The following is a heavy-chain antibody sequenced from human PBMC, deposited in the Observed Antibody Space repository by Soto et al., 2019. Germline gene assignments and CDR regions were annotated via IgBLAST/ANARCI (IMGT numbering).Heavy chain of an antibody. D-gene: IGHD3-22*01. CDR1: GFNFGTYG. Sequence: QVQLVESGGGVVQPGTSLRLSCAASGFNFGTYGMHWVRQPPGKGLQWVSVTWYDGSENFYGDSVRGRFTISRDSSKNTLNLQVDSLAAEDTAVYYCATGFYSSSIDHWGQGTLVTVTS. J-gene: IGHJ4*02. CDR2: TWYDGSEN. CDR3: ATGFYSSSIDH. V-gene: IGHV3-33*01.